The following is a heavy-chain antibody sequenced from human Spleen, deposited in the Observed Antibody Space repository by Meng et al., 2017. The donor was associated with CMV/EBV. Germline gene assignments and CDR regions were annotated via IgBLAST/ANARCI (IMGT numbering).Heavy chain of an antibody. CDR3: AKDEGGSGPVDY. CDR2: IFTDESSA. Sequence: GGSLRLSCAASGFTFSSYWMHWVRQVPGKGLVWVSHIFTDESSASYADSVKGRFTISRDNSKNTLYLQMNSLRAEDTAVYYCAKDEGGSGPVDYWGQGTLVTVSS. V-gene: IGHV3-74*01. CDR1: GFTFSSYW. D-gene: IGHD6-19*01. J-gene: IGHJ4*02.